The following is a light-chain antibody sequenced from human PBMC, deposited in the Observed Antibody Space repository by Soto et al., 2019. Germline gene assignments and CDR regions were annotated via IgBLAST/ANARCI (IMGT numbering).Light chain of an antibody. CDR2: AAS. J-gene: IGKJ5*01. V-gene: IGKV1D-12*01. CDR1: RDISSW. Sequence: DIQMTQSPSSVSASVGDSVTITCRASRDISSWLAWYQQRPGKAPKLLIYAASTLRSGIPLRFSGSASGTEFSLAISSLQREDFATYYCHQTHSFPPNFGQGTRLEI. CDR3: HQTHSFPPN.